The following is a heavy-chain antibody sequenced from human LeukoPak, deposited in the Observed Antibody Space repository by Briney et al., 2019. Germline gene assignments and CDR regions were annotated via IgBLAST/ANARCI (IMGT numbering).Heavy chain of an antibody. CDR3: ARDRYYGSGSYYNYYYYYYMDV. Sequence: PSETLSLTCTVSGGSISSHYWSWIRQPPGKGLEWIGYIYYSGRTNYNPSLKSRVTISVDTSKNQFSLKLSSVTAADTAVYYCARDRYYGSGSYYNYYYYYYMDVWGKGTTVTVSS. J-gene: IGHJ6*03. CDR2: IYYSGRT. CDR1: GGSISSHY. V-gene: IGHV4-59*11. D-gene: IGHD3-10*01.